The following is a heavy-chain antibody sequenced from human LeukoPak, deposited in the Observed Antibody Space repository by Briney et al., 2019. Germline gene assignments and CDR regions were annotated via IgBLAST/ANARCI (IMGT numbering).Heavy chain of an antibody. V-gene: IGHV1-18*01. CDR1: GYMFSNFFSSYG. D-gene: IGHD3-22*01. CDR2: ISPYKGNK. J-gene: IGHJ4*02. Sequence: ASVKVSCKASGYMFSNFFSSYGITWVRQAPGQGLEWMGWISPYKGNKKFAQKFQGRVTMTTDTSTSTAYMELRSLRSDDTAVYYCASGYCSGGSGYSPADYWGQGTLVTVSS. CDR3: ASGYCSGGSGYSPADY.